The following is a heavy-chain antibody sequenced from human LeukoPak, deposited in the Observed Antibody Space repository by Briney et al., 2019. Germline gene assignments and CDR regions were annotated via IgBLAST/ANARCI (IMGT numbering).Heavy chain of an antibody. V-gene: IGHV5-51*01. CDR3: ARLAPDYADYWFDP. CDR2: IYPTDSIT. CDR1: GYDFSSKW. D-gene: IGHD4-17*01. Sequence: GESLKISCKTSGYDFSSKWIGWVRQMPGKGLEWMGIIYPTDSITKYSPSFQGHVTMSVDTSVNTAYLQWTSPKASDTAIYYCARLAPDYADYWFDPWGQGTLVTVSS. J-gene: IGHJ5*02.